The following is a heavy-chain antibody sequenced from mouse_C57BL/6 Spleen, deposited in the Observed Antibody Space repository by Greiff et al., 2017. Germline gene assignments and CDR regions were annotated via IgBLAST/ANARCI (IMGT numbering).Heavy chain of an antibody. Sequence: VQLQQSGPELVKPGASVKISCKASGYTFTDYYMNWVKQSHGKSLEWIGDINPNNGGTSYNQKFKGKSTLTVDKSSSTAYMELRSLTSEDSAVYYCASDYCGSTPFAYWGQGTLVTVSA. CDR2: INPNNGGT. D-gene: IGHD1-1*01. J-gene: IGHJ3*01. CDR3: ASDYCGSTPFAY. V-gene: IGHV1-26*01. CDR1: GYTFTDYY.